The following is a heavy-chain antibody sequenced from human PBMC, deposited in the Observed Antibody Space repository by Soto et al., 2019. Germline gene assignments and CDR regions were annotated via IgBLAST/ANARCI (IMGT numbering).Heavy chain of an antibody. V-gene: IGHV4-30-4*01. CDR1: GGSISSGGYY. J-gene: IGHJ4*02. D-gene: IGHD3-3*01. Sequence: PSETLSPTCTVSGGSISSGGYYWSWIRQPPGKGLEWIGYIYYSGSTYYNPSLKSRVTISVDTSKNQFSLKLSSVTAADTAVYYCARATIFGVVIFDYWGQGTLVTVSS. CDR2: IYYSGST. CDR3: ARATIFGVVIFDY.